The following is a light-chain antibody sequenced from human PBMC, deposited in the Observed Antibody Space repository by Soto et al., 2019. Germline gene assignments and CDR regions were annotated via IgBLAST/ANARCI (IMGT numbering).Light chain of an antibody. V-gene: IGLV2-11*01. Sequence: QSALTQPASVSGSPGQSITISCTGTSSDVGSYNLVSWYQQHPGKAPKLMIYDVSKRPSGVPDRFSGSKSGNTASLTLSGLQAEDEADYYCCSYAGSYTFYVFGTGTQLTVL. J-gene: IGLJ1*01. CDR1: SSDVGSYNL. CDR3: CSYAGSYTFYV. CDR2: DVS.